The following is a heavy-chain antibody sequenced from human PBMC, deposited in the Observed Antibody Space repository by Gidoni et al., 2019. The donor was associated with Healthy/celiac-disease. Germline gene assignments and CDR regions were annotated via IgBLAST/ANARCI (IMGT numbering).Heavy chain of an antibody. J-gene: IGHJ6*02. D-gene: IGHD3-10*01. Sequence: QVQLVQSGAEVKKPGSSVKVSCKAPGGTFSSYAISWVRKAPGQGLEWMGGIIPIFGTANYAQKFQGRVTITADKSTSTAYMELSSLRSEDTAVYYCARVTSYYGMDVWGQGTTVTVSS. V-gene: IGHV1-69*06. CDR3: ARVTSYYGMDV. CDR2: IIPIFGTA. CDR1: GGTFSSYA.